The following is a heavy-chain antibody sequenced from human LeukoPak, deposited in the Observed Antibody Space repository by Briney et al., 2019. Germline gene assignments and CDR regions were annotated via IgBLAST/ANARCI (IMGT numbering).Heavy chain of an antibody. J-gene: IGHJ6*03. CDR1: GGSISSYY. D-gene: IGHD4-17*01. CDR2: IYYSGST. V-gene: IGHV4-59*01. CDR3: ARATGDYAPPYYYYYMDV. Sequence: SETLSLTCTVSGGSISSYYWSWIRQPPGKGLEWIGYIYYSGSTNYNPSLKSRVTISVDTSKNQFSLKLSSVTAADTAVYYCARATGDYAPPYYYYYMDVWGKGTTVTVSS.